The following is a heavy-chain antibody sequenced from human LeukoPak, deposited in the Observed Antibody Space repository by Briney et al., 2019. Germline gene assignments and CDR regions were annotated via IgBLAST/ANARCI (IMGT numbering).Heavy chain of an antibody. J-gene: IGHJ4*02. V-gene: IGHV3-69-1*01. CDR1: GFTFSGYT. Sequence: GGSLRLSCAVSGFTFSGYTMNWVRLAPGRGLEWVSSITPSSSIYYADSVKGRFTISRDNSKNTLYLQMNSLRAEDTAVYYCARDLRSSGYYAFDYWGQGTLVTVSS. D-gene: IGHD3-22*01. CDR3: ARDLRSSGYYAFDY. CDR2: ITPSSSI.